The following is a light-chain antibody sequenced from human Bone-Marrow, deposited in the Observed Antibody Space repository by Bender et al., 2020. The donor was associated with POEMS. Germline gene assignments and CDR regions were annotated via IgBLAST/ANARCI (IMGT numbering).Light chain of an antibody. J-gene: IGLJ3*02. CDR1: SSNTGSGYD. CDR2: GNY. V-gene: IGLV1-44*01. CDR3: ATWDDSLNGWV. Sequence: QSVLTQPPSVSGAPGQRVTISCTGSSSNTGSGYDINWYQQLPGTAPKLLFYGNYHRPSGVADRFSGSTSGTSASMAISGVQSEDEADYYCATWDDSLNGWVFGGGTKLTVL.